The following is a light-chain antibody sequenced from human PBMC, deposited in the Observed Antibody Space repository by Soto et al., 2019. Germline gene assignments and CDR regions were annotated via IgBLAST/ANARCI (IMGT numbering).Light chain of an antibody. CDR3: QQHGSSSWT. Sequence: EIVLTQSPGTLSLSPGERATLSCRASQRVSSSYLAWYQQQPGQAPRLLIYGTSSRATGIPDRFSGSGSATAFTLTISSLEPEDFAVYFCQQHGSSSWTFGQGTKVEIK. V-gene: IGKV3-20*01. CDR2: GTS. CDR1: QRVSSSY. J-gene: IGKJ1*01.